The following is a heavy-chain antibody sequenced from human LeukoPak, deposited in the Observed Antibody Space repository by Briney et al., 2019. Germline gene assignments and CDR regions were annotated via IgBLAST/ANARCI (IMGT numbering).Heavy chain of an antibody. CDR3: AKDRPVGVTTGLWDY. V-gene: IGHV3-23*01. J-gene: IGHJ4*02. CDR2: ISAGGGST. Sequence: HPGGSLRLSCAASGFTFSNYAMSWVRQAPGKGLEWVSAISAGGGSTYYADSVKGRFTISRDNSRNTLYLQMNSLRAEDTAVYYCAKDRPVGVTTGLWDYWGQGTLVTVSS. CDR1: GFTFSNYA. D-gene: IGHD3-3*01.